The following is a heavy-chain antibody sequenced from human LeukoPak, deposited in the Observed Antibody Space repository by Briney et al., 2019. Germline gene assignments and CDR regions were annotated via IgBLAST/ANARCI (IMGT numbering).Heavy chain of an antibody. CDR3: ARGGLPTYYDILTGYYPSRHPLDY. CDR1: GGSFSGYY. CDR2: INHSGST. Sequence: PSETLSLTCAVYGGSFSGYYWSWIRQPPGKGLEWIGEINHSGSTNYNPSLKSRVTISVDTSKNQFSLKLSSVTAAVTAVYYCARGGLPTYYDILTGYYPSRHPLDYWGQGTLVTVSS. V-gene: IGHV4-34*01. D-gene: IGHD3-9*01. J-gene: IGHJ4*02.